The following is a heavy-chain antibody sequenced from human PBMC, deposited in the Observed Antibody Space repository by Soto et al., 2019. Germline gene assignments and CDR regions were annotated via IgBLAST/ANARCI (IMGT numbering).Heavy chain of an antibody. CDR2: INAGNGNT. CDR1: GYTFTSYA. D-gene: IGHD2-15*01. V-gene: IGHV1-3*05. CDR3: ARVGRRYCSGGSCYSLGYYYGMDV. J-gene: IGHJ6*02. Sequence: QVQLVQSGAEEKKPGASVKVSCKASGYTFTSYAMHWVRQAPGQRLEWMGWINAGNGNTKYSQKFQGRVTITRDTYESTAXXEXSIXRDEDTAVYYCARVGRRYCSGGSCYSLGYYYGMDVWGQGTTVTVSS.